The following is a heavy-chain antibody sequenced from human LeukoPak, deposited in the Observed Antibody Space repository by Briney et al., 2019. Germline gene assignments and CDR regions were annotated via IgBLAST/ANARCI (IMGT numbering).Heavy chain of an antibody. J-gene: IGHJ4*02. CDR2: VYPSAGTS. V-gene: IGHV1-46*03. D-gene: IGHD2-15*01. CDR1: GYIFTSYY. Sequence: ASVKVSCKASGYIFTSYYMHWVRQAPGQGLEWLGVVYPSAGTSDPAQRFRARITLSDDTSTSTVYMELRSLRSEDTAVYYCARGGDIVVVVAAHDYWGQGTLVTVSS. CDR3: ARGGDIVVVVAAHDY.